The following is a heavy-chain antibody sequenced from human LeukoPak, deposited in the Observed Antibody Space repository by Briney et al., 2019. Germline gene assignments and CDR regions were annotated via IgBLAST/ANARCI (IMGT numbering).Heavy chain of an antibody. V-gene: IGHV3-15*01. Sequence: GGSRLLSGPASGFPFSNAWMSGVRQAPGKGREWVGRIKSKTDGETTDYAAPVKGRFTISRDDSKNTLYLQMNSLKTEDTAVYYCTTGQFFSFDYWGQGTLVTVSS. D-gene: IGHD5-24*01. CDR2: IKSKTDGETT. CDR1: GFPFSNAW. CDR3: TTGQFFSFDY. J-gene: IGHJ4*02.